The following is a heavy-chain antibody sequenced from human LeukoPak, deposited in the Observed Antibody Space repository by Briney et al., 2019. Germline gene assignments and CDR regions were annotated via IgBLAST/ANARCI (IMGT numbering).Heavy chain of an antibody. CDR3: ARRITTFGVALDAFDI. Sequence: PGGSLRLSCAASGFTFSSYSMNWVRQAPGKGLEWVSSISSSSSYIYYADSVKGRFTISRDNAKNSLYLQMNSLRAEDTAVYYCARRITTFGVALDAFDIWGQGTMVTVSS. D-gene: IGHD3-3*01. CDR1: GFTFSSYS. V-gene: IGHV3-21*01. CDR2: ISSSSSYI. J-gene: IGHJ3*02.